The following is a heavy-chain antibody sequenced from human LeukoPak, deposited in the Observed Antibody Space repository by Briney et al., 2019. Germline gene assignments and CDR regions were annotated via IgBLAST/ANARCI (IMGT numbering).Heavy chain of an antibody. D-gene: IGHD6-13*01. CDR1: GYTFTDYY. V-gene: IGHV1-69-2*01. Sequence: ASVKVSCKVSGYTFTDYYMHWVQQAPGKGLEWMGLVDPEDGETIYAEKFQGRVTITADTSTDTAYMELSSLRSEDTAVYYCAKWRGTSWPKGDWFDPWGQGTLVTVSS. CDR3: AKWRGTSWPKGDWFDP. J-gene: IGHJ5*02. CDR2: VDPEDGET.